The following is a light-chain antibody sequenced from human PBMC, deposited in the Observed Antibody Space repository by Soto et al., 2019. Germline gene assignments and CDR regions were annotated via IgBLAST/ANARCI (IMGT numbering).Light chain of an antibody. Sequence: DIQMTQSPSTLSASVGDRVTITCRASQGIRNDLGWYQQKPGKAPKRLIYGASSLQSGVPSRFSGSGSGTEFTLTVSSLQSEDFAVYYCQQYKNWPLITFGQGTRLEI. J-gene: IGKJ5*01. CDR1: QGIRND. CDR2: GAS. CDR3: QQYKNWPLIT. V-gene: IGKV1-17*01.